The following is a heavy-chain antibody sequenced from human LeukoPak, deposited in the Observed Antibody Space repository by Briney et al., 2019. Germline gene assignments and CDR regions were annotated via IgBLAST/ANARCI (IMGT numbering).Heavy chain of an antibody. Sequence: GGSLRLSCAASGVTVGNNYMIWVRQAPGKGLEWVSRIYSGGATNYADSVKGRFTISRDSSNNTLFLQLNSLRAEDTAVYYCARDPSAVALGTYGWGQGTLVTVSS. CDR1: GVTVGNNY. J-gene: IGHJ4*02. D-gene: IGHD6-13*01. CDR2: IYSGGAT. V-gene: IGHV3-66*01. CDR3: ARDPSAVALGTYG.